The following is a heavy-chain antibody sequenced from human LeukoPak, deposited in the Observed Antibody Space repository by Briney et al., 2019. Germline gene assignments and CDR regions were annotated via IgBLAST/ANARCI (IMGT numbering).Heavy chain of an antibody. CDR3: TTLYSGYDLYFDY. V-gene: IGHV3-15*01. D-gene: IGHD5-12*01. J-gene: IGHJ4*02. Sequence: GGSLRLSCAASGFTFSSYAMSWVRQAPGKGLEWVGRIKSKTDGGTTDYAAPVKGRFTISRDDSKNTLYLQMNSLKTEDTAVYYCTTLYSGYDLYFDYWGQGTLVTVSS. CDR1: GFTFSSYA. CDR2: IKSKTDGGTT.